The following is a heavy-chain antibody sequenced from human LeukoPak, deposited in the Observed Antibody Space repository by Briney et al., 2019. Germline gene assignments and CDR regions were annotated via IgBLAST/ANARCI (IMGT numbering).Heavy chain of an antibody. D-gene: IGHD3-10*01. CDR3: ARDLAMVRGREDYYYYMDV. V-gene: IGHV4-4*07. CDR2: IYTSGST. CDR1: GGSISSYY. J-gene: IGHJ6*03. Sequence: SETLSLTCTVSGGSISSYYWSWIRQPAGEGLEWIGRIYTSGSTNYNPSLKSRVTISVDTSKNQFSLKLSSVTAADTAVYYCARDLAMVRGREDYYYYMDVWGKGTTVTVSS.